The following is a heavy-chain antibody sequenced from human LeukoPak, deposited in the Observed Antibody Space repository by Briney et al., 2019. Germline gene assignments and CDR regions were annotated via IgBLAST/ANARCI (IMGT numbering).Heavy chain of an antibody. D-gene: IGHD3-22*01. Sequence: ASVKVSCKASGYTFTSYGISWVRQAPGQGLEWMGWISAYNGNTNYAQKLQGRVTMTTDTSTSTAYMELRSLRSDDTAVYYCARDKPWVRGRQGSSGYYYYYYGMDVWGQGTTVTVSS. CDR2: ISAYNGNT. CDR1: GYTFTSYG. V-gene: IGHV1-18*01. CDR3: ARDKPWVRGRQGSSGYYYYYYGMDV. J-gene: IGHJ6*02.